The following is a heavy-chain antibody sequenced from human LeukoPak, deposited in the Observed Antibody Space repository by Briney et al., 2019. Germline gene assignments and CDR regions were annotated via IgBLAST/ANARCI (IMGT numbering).Heavy chain of an antibody. CDR1: GFTVSSNY. CDR3: ARDGTPVLRYFDWLGETGPMDV. Sequence: PGGSLRLSCAASGFTVSSNYMSWVRQAPGKGLEWVSVIYSGGSTYYADSVKGRFTISRDNSKNTLYLQMNSLRAEDTAVYYCARDGTPVLRYFDWLGETGPMDVWGQGTTVTVSS. J-gene: IGHJ6*02. D-gene: IGHD3-9*01. CDR2: IYSGGST. V-gene: IGHV3-53*05.